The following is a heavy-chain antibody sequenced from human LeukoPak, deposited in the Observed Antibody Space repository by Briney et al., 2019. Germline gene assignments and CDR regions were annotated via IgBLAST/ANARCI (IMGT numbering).Heavy chain of an antibody. CDR3: ASPRLPDFDY. V-gene: IGHV3-48*01. CDR1: GFTFSSYS. D-gene: IGHD2-21*02. CDR2: ISSSSSTI. Sequence: GSLRLSCAASGFTFSSYSMNWVRQAPGKGLEWVSYISSSSSTIYYADSVKGRFTISRDNAKNSLCLQMNSLRAEDTAVYYCASPRLPDFDYWGQGTLVTVSS. J-gene: IGHJ4*02.